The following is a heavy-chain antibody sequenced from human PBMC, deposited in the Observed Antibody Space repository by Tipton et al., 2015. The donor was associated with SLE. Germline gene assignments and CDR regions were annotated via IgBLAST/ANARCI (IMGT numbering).Heavy chain of an antibody. V-gene: IGHV1-46*01. J-gene: IGHJ3*02. Sequence: QVQLVQSGAEVKKPGASVKVSCKASGYTFTSYYMHWVRQAPGQGLEWLGIINPSGGSTSYAPKFQGRVTMTRDTSTSTVYMELGGLSSEDTAVYYWARGDRTHDAFDIWGQGTMVTVSS. CDR2: INPSGGST. CDR3: ARGDRTHDAFDI. CDR1: GYTFTSYY.